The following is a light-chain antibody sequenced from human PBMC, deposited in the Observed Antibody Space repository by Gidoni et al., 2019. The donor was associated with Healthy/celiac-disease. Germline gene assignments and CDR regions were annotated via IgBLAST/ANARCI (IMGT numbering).Light chain of an antibody. CDR2: AAS. V-gene: IGKV1-39*01. J-gene: IGKJ5*01. CDR3: QQGYSTPIT. Sequence: DIQMNQSPSSLSASVGDRVTITCRASQSISSYLNWYQQKPGKAPKLLIYAASSLQSGVPSRFSGSGSGIDFTLTISSLQPEDFATYYCQQGYSTPITFGQGTQLEIK. CDR1: QSISSY.